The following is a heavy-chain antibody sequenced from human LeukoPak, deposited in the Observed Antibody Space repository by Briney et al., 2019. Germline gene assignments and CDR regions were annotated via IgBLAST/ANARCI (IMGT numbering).Heavy chain of an antibody. Sequence: GGSLRLSCAASGFTFDDYAMHWVRQAPGKGLEWVSGISWNRGSLGYADSVKGRFTISRDNAKNSLYLQMNSLRAEDTALYYCAKDIGEVRATPYFDYWGQGTLVTVSS. D-gene: IGHD1-26*01. CDR2: ISWNRGSL. CDR1: GFTFDDYA. CDR3: AKDIGEVRATPYFDY. J-gene: IGHJ4*02. V-gene: IGHV3-9*01.